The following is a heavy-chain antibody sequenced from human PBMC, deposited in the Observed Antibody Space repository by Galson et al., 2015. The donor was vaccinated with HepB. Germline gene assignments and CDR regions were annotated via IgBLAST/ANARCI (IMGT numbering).Heavy chain of an antibody. CDR3: ARDRGYYDSSGHYACGWFDP. CDR2: INGDGSNT. CDR1: GFTFSAYW. D-gene: IGHD3-22*01. J-gene: IGHJ5*02. Sequence: SLRLSCAASGFTFSAYWMHWVRQAPGKGLVWVSRINGDGSNTNYADSVKGRVTVSRDNAKSTLYLQMNSLTAEDTAVYYCARDRGYYDSSGHYACGWFDPWGQGTLVTVSS. V-gene: IGHV3-74*01.